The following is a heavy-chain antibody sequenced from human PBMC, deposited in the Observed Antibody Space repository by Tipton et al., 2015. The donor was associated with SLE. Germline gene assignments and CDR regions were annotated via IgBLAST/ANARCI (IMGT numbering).Heavy chain of an antibody. CDR3: ARDGSSGWSFDI. CDR1: GGSISSYY. D-gene: IGHD6-19*01. V-gene: IGHV4-59*01. CDR2: IYYSGST. Sequence: TLSLTCTVSGGSISSYYWSWIRQPPGKGLEWIGYIYYSGSTNYNPSLKSRVTISVDTSKNQFSLKLSSVTAADTAVYYCARDGSSGWSFDIRGQGTMVTVSS. J-gene: IGHJ3*02.